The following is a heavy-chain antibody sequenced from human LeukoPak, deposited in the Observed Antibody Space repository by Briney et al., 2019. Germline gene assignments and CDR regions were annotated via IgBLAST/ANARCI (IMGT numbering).Heavy chain of an antibody. CDR1: GGSISSYY. CDR3: ARGPPIHYFDRLVNLRWFDP. D-gene: IGHD3-9*01. Sequence: KASETLSLTCTVSGGSISSYYWSWIRQPPGKGLEWIGYIYYSGSTNYNPSLKSRVTISVDTSKNQFSLKLSSVTAADTAVYYCARGPPIHYFDRLVNLRWFDPWGQGTLVTVSS. J-gene: IGHJ5*02. CDR2: IYYSGST. V-gene: IGHV4-59*01.